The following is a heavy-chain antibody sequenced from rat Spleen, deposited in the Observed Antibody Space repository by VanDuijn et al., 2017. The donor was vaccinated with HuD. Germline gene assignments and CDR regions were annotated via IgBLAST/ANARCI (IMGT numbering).Heavy chain of an antibody. CDR2: ISPSGGST. CDR1: GFTFSDYG. V-gene: IGHV5S23*01. D-gene: IGHD4-3*01. CDR3: ARHNSGYGVMDA. Sequence: EVQLAESGGGLVQPGRSLKLSCAASGFTFSDYGMAWVRQAPTKGLEWVASISPSGGSTYYRDSVKGRFTISRDNAKSTLYLQMDSLRSEDTATYYCARHNSGYGVMDAWGQGASVTVSS. J-gene: IGHJ4*01.